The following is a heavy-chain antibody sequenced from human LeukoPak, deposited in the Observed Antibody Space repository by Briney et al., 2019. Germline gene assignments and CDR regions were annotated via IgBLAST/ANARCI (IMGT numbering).Heavy chain of an antibody. CDR1: GFTFDDYG. Sequence: GGSLRLSCAASGFTFDDYGMSWVRQAPGKGLEWVSGINWNGGSTGYADSVKGRFTISRDNAKNSLYLQMNSLRAEDTALYYCARLGLGYCSGGSCLHFDYWGQGALVTVSS. D-gene: IGHD2-15*01. V-gene: IGHV3-20*04. CDR2: INWNGGST. CDR3: ARLGLGYCSGGSCLHFDY. J-gene: IGHJ4*02.